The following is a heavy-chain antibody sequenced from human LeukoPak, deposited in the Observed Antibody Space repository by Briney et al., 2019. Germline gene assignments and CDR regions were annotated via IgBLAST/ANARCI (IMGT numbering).Heavy chain of an antibody. CDR2: IKSKTDGGTT. J-gene: IGHJ4*02. Sequence: GGSLRLSCAASGFTFSNAWMSWVRQAPGKGLEWVGRIKSKTDGGTTDYAAPVKGRFTISRDDSKNTPYLQMNSLKTEDTAVYYCTTVGYYDSSGYHDYWGQGTLVTVSS. D-gene: IGHD3-22*01. CDR1: GFTFSNAW. CDR3: TTVGYYDSSGYHDY. V-gene: IGHV3-15*01.